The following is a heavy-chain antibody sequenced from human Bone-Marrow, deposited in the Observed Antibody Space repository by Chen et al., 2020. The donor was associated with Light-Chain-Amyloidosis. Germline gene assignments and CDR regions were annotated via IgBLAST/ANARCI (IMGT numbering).Heavy chain of an antibody. CDR3: ARERDGRGLDY. D-gene: IGHD3-10*01. CDR2: ISYDGSRV. Sequence: VESGGGVVQPGRSLRLSCAASGFTFSSYAMYWVRQAPGKGLELLAFISYDGSRVSYAGSLKGRFTISRDQSKRKLYLQMNSLWPEDTALYYCARERDGRGLDYWGQGTLVSVST. V-gene: IGHV3-30*03. J-gene: IGHJ4*02. CDR1: GFTFSSYA.